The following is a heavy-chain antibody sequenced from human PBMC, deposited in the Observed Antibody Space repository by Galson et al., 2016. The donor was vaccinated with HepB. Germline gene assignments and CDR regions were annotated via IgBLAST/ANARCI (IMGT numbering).Heavy chain of an antibody. D-gene: IGHD1-26*01. CDR2: ITSGGST. J-gene: IGHJ4*02. Sequence: SLRLSCAASGFTFSGYAMTWVRQAPGKGLEWVSVITSGGSTYYAASVKGRFTISRDNSKNTLYVQMNNLGAEDTAVYYCAKEDNIAGATTINNWGQGTLVTVSS. CDR3: AKEDNIAGATTINN. CDR1: GFTFSGYA. V-gene: IGHV3-23*01.